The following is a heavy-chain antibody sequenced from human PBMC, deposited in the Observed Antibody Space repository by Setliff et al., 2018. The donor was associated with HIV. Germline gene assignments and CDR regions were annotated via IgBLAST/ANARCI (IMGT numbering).Heavy chain of an antibody. V-gene: IGHV4-39*07. D-gene: IGHD3-16*02. J-gene: IGHJ4*02. CDR3: ARGFAFGGVIVIPYYFDY. CDR2: INSSGSI. Sequence: SETLSLTCTVSGGSISSGSYYWSWLRQPPGKGLEWIGEINSSGSINDNPSLKSRVTISVDTSKNQFSLKLNSVTAADTAVYYCARGFAFGGVIVIPYYFDYWGQGTLVTVSS. CDR1: GGSISSGSYY.